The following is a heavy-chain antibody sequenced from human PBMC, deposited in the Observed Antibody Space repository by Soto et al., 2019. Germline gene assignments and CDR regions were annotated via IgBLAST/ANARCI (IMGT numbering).Heavy chain of an antibody. V-gene: IGHV4-30-2*01. J-gene: IGHJ5*02. CDR1: GGTIDSGGYS. CDR3: AGGGSFTWFDP. CDR2: IYRDGRT. Sequence: QLQLLVSDARLLKPSQTLSLTCAVSGGTIDSGGYSWSWIRQTQEKGLEWIGYIYRDGRTSYTPSLKSRVTISMDRSKSLLSLRLTSVTAADTAVYSWAGGGSFTWFDPWGQGALVTVSS. D-gene: IGHD3-16*01.